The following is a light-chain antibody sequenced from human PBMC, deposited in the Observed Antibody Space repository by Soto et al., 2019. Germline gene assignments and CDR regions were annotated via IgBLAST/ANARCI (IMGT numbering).Light chain of an antibody. Sequence: VMPQSPHSLPVTPRAPASISCRSRHSLLHSNGYNYLNWYLQKPGQAPQVLIYLGSNRAAGGPARFSGSGSGTDFTLNIISVEAEDVVAYFCAQGFYIPLTFGRGTKVDIK. J-gene: IGKJ4*01. CDR2: LGS. V-gene: IGKV2-28*01. CDR3: AQGFYIPLT. CDR1: HSLLHSNGYNY.